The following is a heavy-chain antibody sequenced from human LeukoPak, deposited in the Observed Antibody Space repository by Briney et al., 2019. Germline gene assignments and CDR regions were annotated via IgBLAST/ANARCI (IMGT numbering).Heavy chain of an antibody. CDR3: ASLPITMIDY. CDR1: GFTFSSYS. Sequence: PGGSLRLSCAASGFTFSSYSMNWVRQAPGKGLEWVSSISSSSSYIYYADSVKGRFTISRDNAKNSLYLQMSSLRAEDTAVYYCASLPITMIDYWGQGTLVTVSS. D-gene: IGHD3-22*01. CDR2: ISSSSSYI. V-gene: IGHV3-21*01. J-gene: IGHJ4*02.